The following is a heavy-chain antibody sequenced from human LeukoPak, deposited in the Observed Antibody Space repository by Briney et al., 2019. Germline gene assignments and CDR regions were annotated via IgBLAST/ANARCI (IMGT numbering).Heavy chain of an antibody. CDR3: ARVPGVAAAGTVDY. CDR2: IYYSGST. Sequence: LYITVSVSSGSTIRGGYYSRWIRHPPTNSLDLIGYIYYSGSTYYNPSLKSRVTISVDTSKNQFSLKLSSVTAADMAVYYCARVPGVAAAGTVDYWGQGTLVTVSS. J-gene: IGHJ4*02. CDR1: SGSTIRGGYY. V-gene: IGHV4-31*03. D-gene: IGHD6-13*01.